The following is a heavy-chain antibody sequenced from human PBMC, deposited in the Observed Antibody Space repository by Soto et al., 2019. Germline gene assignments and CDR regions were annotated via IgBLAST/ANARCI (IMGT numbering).Heavy chain of an antibody. Sequence: QVQLQESGPGLVKPSQTLSLTCTVSGGSLSSGDYYWSWIRQPPGKGVEWIGYIYHSESAFYNPSLKSRITMSLDTATNRFSLRLASVSGADTAVYFCARALYYYGMDVWGPGTTVTVSS. V-gene: IGHV4-30-4*01. CDR1: GGSLSSGDYY. J-gene: IGHJ6*02. CDR2: IYHSESA. CDR3: ARALYYYGMDV.